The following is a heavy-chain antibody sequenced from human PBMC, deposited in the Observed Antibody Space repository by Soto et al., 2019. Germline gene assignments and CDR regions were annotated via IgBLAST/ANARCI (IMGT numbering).Heavy chain of an antibody. CDR2: ISHDERIK. Sequence: QVQLVESGGGVVQPGRSLRLSCAASGFTFSDYVMHWVRQVPGKGLEWVAIISHDERIKYYADSVKGRFTISRDNSNNMLYLPMDSLQTEDTALYYCARRLAGASSDLLDYWGQGTLVTVSS. V-gene: IGHV3-30*03. J-gene: IGHJ4*02. CDR3: ARRLAGASSDLLDY. CDR1: GFTFSDYV. D-gene: IGHD3-3*02.